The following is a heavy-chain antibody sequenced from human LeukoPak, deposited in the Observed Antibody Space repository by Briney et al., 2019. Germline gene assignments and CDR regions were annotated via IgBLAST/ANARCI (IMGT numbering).Heavy chain of an antibody. Sequence: SETLSLTCTVSGGSISSGGYYWSWIRQHPGKGLEWIGCIYYSGSTYYNPSLKSRVTISVDTSKNQFSLKLSSVTPEDTAVYYCAKTRTYSSNWYLFTNWFDPWGQGTLVTVSS. J-gene: IGHJ5*02. V-gene: IGHV4-31*03. CDR1: GGSISSGGYY. CDR2: IYYSGST. D-gene: IGHD6-13*01. CDR3: AKTRTYSSNWYLFTNWFDP.